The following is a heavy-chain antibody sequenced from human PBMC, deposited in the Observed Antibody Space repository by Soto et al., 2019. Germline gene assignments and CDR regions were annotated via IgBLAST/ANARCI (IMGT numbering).Heavy chain of an antibody. V-gene: IGHV4-39*01. CDR1: GGSISSSSYY. J-gene: IGHJ4*02. D-gene: IGHD6-19*01. CDR3: ARHQIAVASFDY. CDR2: IYYSGST. Sequence: QLQLQESGSGLVKPSETLSLTCTVSGGSISSSSYYWGWIRQPPGKGLEWIGSIYYSGSTYYNPSLKSRVTISVDTSKNQFSLKLSSVTAADTAVYYCARHQIAVASFDYWGQGTLVTVSS.